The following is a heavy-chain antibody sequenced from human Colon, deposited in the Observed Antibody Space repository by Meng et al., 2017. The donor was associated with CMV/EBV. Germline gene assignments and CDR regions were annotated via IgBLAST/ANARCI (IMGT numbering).Heavy chain of an antibody. CDR2: ISGDGSDL. D-gene: IGHD1-26*01. J-gene: IGHJ4*02. CDR3: VRDILRVGITYYFDY. Sequence: GSLRLSCAASGFPFSNYYMRWIRRAPGKGLEWISYISGDGSDLFYGDSVRGRFTISRDNAKNSLYLQINSLRVEDTAVYYCVRDILRVGITYYFDYWGQGTLVTVSS. CDR1: GFPFSNYY. V-gene: IGHV3-11*04.